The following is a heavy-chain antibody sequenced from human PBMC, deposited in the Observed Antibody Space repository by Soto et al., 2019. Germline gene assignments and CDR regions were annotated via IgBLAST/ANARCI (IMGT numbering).Heavy chain of an antibody. CDR3: AREATVVTAQDAFDI. CDR1: GGSISSYY. D-gene: IGHD2-21*02. CDR2: ICYSGST. Sequence: SETLSLTCTVSGGSISSYYWSWIRQPPGKGLEWIGYICYSGSTNYNPSLKSRVTISVDTSKNQFSLKLSSVTAADTAVYYCAREATVVTAQDAFDIWGQGTMVTVSS. J-gene: IGHJ3*02. V-gene: IGHV4-59*01.